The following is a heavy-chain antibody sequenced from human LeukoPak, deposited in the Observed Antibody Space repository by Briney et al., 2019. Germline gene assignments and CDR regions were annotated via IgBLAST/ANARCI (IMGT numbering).Heavy chain of an antibody. CDR2: TYHNGNT. CDR1: GVSISSGSYY. J-gene: IGHJ6*03. D-gene: IGHD2/OR15-2a*01. Sequence: PSETLSLTCSVSGVSISSGSYYWGWIRHPPGMGLKWIGFTYHNGNTNYNPSLKSRVTISADTSRNQFSLRMDSVTAADTAVYYCARLWDSTGLYFYYYMDVWGEGTTVTVSS. V-gene: IGHV4-39*01. CDR3: ARLWDSTGLYFYYYMDV.